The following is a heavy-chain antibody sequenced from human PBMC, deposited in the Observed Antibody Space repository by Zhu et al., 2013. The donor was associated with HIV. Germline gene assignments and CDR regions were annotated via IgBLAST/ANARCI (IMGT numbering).Heavy chain of an antibody. CDR2: INSNSGGT. J-gene: IGHJ6*03. CDR1: GYTFTSYY. V-gene: IGHV1-2*02. Sequence: QVQLVQSGAEVKKPGASVKVSCKASGYTFTSYYIHWVRQAPGQGLEWMGWINSNSGGTNYAQRFQGRVTMTRDTSISTAYMELSRLRSDDTAVYYCARVRGEGDGAYYYHYMDVWGKGTTVTVSS. CDR3: ARVRGEGDGAYYYHYMDV. D-gene: IGHD3-10*01.